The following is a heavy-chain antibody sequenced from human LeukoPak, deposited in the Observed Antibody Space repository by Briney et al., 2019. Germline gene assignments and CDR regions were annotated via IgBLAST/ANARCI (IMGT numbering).Heavy chain of an antibody. CDR3: VRDVGFDFDY. Sequence: SQTLSLTCAISGDSVFSNSAAWNWIRQSPSRGLEWLGRTYYRSKWYNDYAVSVKSRIIINPDTSKNQFSLQLKSVTHEDTAVYYCVRDVGFDFDYWGQGTLVAVSS. CDR2: TYYRSKWYN. J-gene: IGHJ4*02. CDR1: GDSVFSNSAA. V-gene: IGHV6-1*01. D-gene: IGHD3-10*01.